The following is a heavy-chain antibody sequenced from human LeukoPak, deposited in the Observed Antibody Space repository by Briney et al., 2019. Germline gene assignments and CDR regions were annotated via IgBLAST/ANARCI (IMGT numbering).Heavy chain of an antibody. Sequence: GGSPRLSCAASGFTFSSYAMNWVRQAPGKGLEWVSYISSISSTINYADSVKGRFTISRDNAKNSLYLQVNSLRAEDTAVYYCARVWFGEWYIDYWGQGTLVTVSS. CDR2: ISSISSTI. D-gene: IGHD3-10*01. V-gene: IGHV3-48*04. CDR3: ARVWFGEWYIDY. CDR1: GFTFSSYA. J-gene: IGHJ4*02.